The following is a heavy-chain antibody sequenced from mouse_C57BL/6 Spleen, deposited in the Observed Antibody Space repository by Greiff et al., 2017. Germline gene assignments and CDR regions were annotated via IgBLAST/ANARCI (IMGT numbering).Heavy chain of an antibody. D-gene: IGHD1-1*01. Sequence: QVQLKHSGPELVKPGASVKISCKASGYAFSSSWMNWVKQRPGKGLEWIGRLYPGDGATNYNGKFKGKATLTADKSSSTAYMQLSSLTSEDSAVYFCARRGTFTTGYCDVWGTGTTVTVSS. CDR1: GYAFSSSW. V-gene: IGHV1-82*01. CDR2: LYPGDGAT. CDR3: ARRGTFTTGYCDV. J-gene: IGHJ1*03.